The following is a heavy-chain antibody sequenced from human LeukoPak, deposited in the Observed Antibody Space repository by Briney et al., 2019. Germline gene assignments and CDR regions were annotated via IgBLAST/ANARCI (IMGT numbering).Heavy chain of an antibody. CDR1: GYTFTSYG. CDR2: ISAYNGNT. J-gene: IGHJ5*02. CDR3: ARVKWFGELPQLSWFDP. Sequence: ASVKVSCKASGYTFTSYGISWVRQAPGQGLEWMGCISAYNGNTNYAQKLQGRVTMTTDTSTSTAYMELRSLRSDDTAVYYCARVKWFGELPQLSWFDPWGQGTLVTVSS. D-gene: IGHD3-10*01. V-gene: IGHV1-18*01.